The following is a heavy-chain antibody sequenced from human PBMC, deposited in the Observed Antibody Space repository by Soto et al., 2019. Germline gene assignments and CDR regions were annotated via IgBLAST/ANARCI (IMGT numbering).Heavy chain of an antibody. CDR3: ARGATTVEHFYYYGMDV. CDR1: GGSFSGYF. CDR2: ISHNGGT. Sequence: SETLSLTCAVYGGSFSGYFWSWIRQPPTKGLERIGEISHNGGTTYNPSLKSRVTISIDTSKNQFSLRLSSVSAADTAVYYCARGATTVEHFYYYGMDVWGQGTTVTVSS. D-gene: IGHD4-17*01. V-gene: IGHV4-34*01. J-gene: IGHJ6*02.